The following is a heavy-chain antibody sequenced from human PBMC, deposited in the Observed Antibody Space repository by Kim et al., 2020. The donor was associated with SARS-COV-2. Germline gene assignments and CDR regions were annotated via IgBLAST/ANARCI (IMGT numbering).Heavy chain of an antibody. V-gene: IGHV1-18*01. CDR3: ARVEVVPAAILGHFNGLVPPGGDY. D-gene: IGHD2-2*01. CDR2: ISAYNGNT. CDR1: GYTFTSYG. J-gene: IGHJ4*02. Sequence: ASVKVSCKASGYTFTSYGISWVRQAPGQGLEWMGWISAYNGNTNYAQKLQGRVTMTTDTSTSTAYMELRSLRSDDTAVYYCARVEVVPAAILGHFNGLVPPGGDYWGQGTLVTVSS.